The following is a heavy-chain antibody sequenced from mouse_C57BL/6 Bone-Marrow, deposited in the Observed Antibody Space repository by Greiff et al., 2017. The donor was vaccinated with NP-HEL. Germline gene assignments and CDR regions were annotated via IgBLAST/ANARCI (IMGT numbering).Heavy chain of an antibody. J-gene: IGHJ2*01. CDR2: IYPSDSET. V-gene: IGHV1-61*01. Sequence: QVHVKQPGAELVRPGSSVKLSCKASGYTFTSYWMDWVKQRPGQGLEWIGNIYPSDSETHYNQKFKDKATLTVDKSSSTAYMQLSSLTSEDSAVYYCITTVVARDYWGQGTTLTVSS. CDR1: GYTFTSYW. CDR3: ITTVVARDY. D-gene: IGHD1-1*01.